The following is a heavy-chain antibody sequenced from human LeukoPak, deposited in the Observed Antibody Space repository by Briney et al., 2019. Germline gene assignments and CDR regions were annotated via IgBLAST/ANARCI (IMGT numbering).Heavy chain of an antibody. J-gene: IGHJ4*02. D-gene: IGHD3-16*01. CDR3: AKDTYSATISLWGD. V-gene: IGHV3-23*01. CDR1: GFTFSSYA. Sequence: PGGSLRLSCAASGFTFSSYAMSWVRQAPGKGLEWVSAISGSGGSTYYADSVKGRFTISRNNSKNPLYLQMNSLRAGDTAVFYCAKDTYSATISLWGDWGQGTLVTVSS. CDR2: ISGSGGST.